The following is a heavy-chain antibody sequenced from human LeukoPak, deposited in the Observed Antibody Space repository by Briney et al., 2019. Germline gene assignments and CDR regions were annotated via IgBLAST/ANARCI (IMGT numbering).Heavy chain of an antibody. V-gene: IGHV3-21*01. D-gene: IGHD6-6*01. CDR1: GFTFSRYS. CDR2: ISSSSSYI. CDR3: ARDPEYSSSSREFDY. J-gene: IGHJ4*02. Sequence: GGSLRLSCAASGFTFSRYSMNWVRQAPGKGLEWVSSISSSSSYIYYADSVKGRFTISRDNAKNSLYLQMNSLRAEDTAVYYCARDPEYSSSSREFDYWGQGTLVTVSS.